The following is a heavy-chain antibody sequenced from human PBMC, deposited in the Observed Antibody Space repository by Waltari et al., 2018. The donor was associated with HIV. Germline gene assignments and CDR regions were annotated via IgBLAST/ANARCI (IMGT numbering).Heavy chain of an antibody. CDR1: GYSISSGLY. V-gene: IGHV4-38-2*01. J-gene: IGHJ4*02. CDR3: ASGPYGPSYYFDY. CDR2: IYHSGST. Sequence: QVQLQESGPGLVKPSETLSLSCAVSGYSISSGLYWVWIRQSPGRGLEWIASIYHSGSTYYNLSLKSRVTISVDTSRNHLSLKLSSVTAADTAVYYCASGPYGPSYYFDYWGQGSLVTVSS. D-gene: IGHD4-17*01.